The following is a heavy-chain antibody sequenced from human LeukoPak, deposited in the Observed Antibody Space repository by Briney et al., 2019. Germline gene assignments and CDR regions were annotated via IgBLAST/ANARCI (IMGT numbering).Heavy chain of an antibody. J-gene: IGHJ2*01. D-gene: IGHD6-13*01. CDR2: MTPNSGNT. CDR3: ARGEVVGIAEAPWYIDL. CDR1: GYTFTSYD. V-gene: IGHV1-8*03. Sequence: ASVKVSCKASGYTFTSYDINWVRQATGQGLEWMGWMTPNSGNTGYAQKFQGRVTITRNTSISTAYMELSSLRSEDTAVYYCARGEVVGIAEAPWYIDLWGRGTLVTVSS.